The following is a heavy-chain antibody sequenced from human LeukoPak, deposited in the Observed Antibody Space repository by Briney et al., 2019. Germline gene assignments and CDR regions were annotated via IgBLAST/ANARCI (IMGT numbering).Heavy chain of an antibody. D-gene: IGHD3-22*01. V-gene: IGHV3-23*01. J-gene: IGHJ4*02. CDR3: VRDRPNYYGSDGHYYRRDGDY. CDR2: IASRGEST. Sequence: GGSLRLSCAASGFTFSIYAMSWVRQAPGKGLQWVSSIASRGESTWYVDSVKGRFTITRDNSENTLYLQMHSLRAEDTAVYYCVRDRPNYYGSDGHYYRRDGDYWGRGTLVSVSS. CDR1: GFTFSIYA.